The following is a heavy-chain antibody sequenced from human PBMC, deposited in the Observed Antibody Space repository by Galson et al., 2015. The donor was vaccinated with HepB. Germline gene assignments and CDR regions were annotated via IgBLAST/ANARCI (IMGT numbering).Heavy chain of an antibody. CDR1: GGTFSSYA. D-gene: IGHD2-2*01. V-gene: IGHV1-69*13. Sequence: SVKVSCKASGGTFSSYAISWVRQAPGQGLEWMGGIIPIFGTANYAQKFQGRVTITADESTSTAYMELSSLRSEDTAVYYCARGGQLPHDAFDIWGQGTMVTVSS. CDR3: ARGGQLPHDAFDI. CDR2: IIPIFGTA. J-gene: IGHJ3*02.